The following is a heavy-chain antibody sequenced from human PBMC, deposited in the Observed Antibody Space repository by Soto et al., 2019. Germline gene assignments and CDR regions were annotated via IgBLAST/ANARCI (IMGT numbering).Heavy chain of an antibody. CDR1: GYIFTDYY. CDR2: INPSNGVT. D-gene: IGHD2-2*02. CDR3: ARDPSHTCRNPLVP. Sequence: QVQLVQSGAEVKKPGASLRVSCKASGYIFTDYYVHWVRQAPGQGLEWLGWINPSNGVTYYAQNFRDRFTMTRDTSISTAYMDLTRLTSDDTAVYFCARDPSHTCRNPLVPWGQGTLVAVSS. J-gene: IGHJ5*02. V-gene: IGHV1-2*02.